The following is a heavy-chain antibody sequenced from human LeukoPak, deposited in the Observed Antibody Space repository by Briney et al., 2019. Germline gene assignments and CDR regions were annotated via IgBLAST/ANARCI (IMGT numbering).Heavy chain of an antibody. CDR1: GGSISSSNYY. V-gene: IGHV4-39*07. CDR2: VYYSGNT. J-gene: IGHJ4*02. D-gene: IGHD5-18*01. CDR3: ARPNRGYSYGR. Sequence: SETLSLTCTVSGGSISSSNYYWGWIRQPPGKGLECIGSVYYSGNTYYNPSLKSRVTISVDTSKNQFSLKLSSVTAADTAVYYCARPNRGYSYGRWGQGTLVTVSS.